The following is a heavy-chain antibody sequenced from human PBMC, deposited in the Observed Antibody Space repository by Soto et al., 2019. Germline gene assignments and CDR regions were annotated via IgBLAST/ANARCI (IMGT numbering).Heavy chain of an antibody. CDR2: IKQDGSEK. Sequence: AGGSLRLSCAASGITFSDYWMSWVRQAPGKGLEWVAKIKQDGSEKLYVGSVKGRFAVSRDNAKNSLYLQMNSLRVEDTAVYFCARDFTDDAFDLWGQGTMVTVSS. CDR3: ARDFTDDAFDL. V-gene: IGHV3-7*03. CDR1: GITFSDYW. J-gene: IGHJ3*01.